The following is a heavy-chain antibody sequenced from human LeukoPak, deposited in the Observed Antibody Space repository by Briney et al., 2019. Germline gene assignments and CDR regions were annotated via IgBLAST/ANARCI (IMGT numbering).Heavy chain of an antibody. V-gene: IGHV4-34*01. D-gene: IGHD6-13*01. CDR2: INHSGST. CDR1: GGSFSGYY. CDR3: ARREIAAAFDI. Sequence: SETLSLTCAVYGGSFSGYYWSWIRQPPGKGLEWIGEINHSGSTNYNPSLKSRVTISVDTSKNQFSLKLSSVTAADTAVYYCARREIAAAFDIWGQGTMVTVSS. J-gene: IGHJ3*02.